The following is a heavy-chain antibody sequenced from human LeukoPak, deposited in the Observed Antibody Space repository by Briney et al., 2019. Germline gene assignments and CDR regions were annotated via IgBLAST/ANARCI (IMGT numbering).Heavy chain of an antibody. D-gene: IGHD3-22*01. Sequence: ASVKVSCKTSGYTFPSYYIHWVRQAPGQGLEWMARINPSAGNTNYAPKFQGRVTLTRDTSTATVYMELSSLNSKDTAVYYCARDTGWDFISSVDYWGQGTLVTVSP. J-gene: IGHJ4*02. CDR3: ARDTGWDFISSVDY. CDR2: INPSAGNT. V-gene: IGHV1-46*03. CDR1: GYTFPSYY.